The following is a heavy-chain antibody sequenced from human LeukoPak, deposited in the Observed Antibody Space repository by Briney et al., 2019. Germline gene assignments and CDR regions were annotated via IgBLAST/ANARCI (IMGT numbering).Heavy chain of an antibody. CDR3: ARDAYYDSSGYYVY. J-gene: IGHJ4*02. V-gene: IGHV3-48*04. CDR1: GFTFSSYS. D-gene: IGHD3-22*01. Sequence: GGSLRLSCAASGFTFSSYSMNWVRQAPGKGLEWVSYISSSSSTIYYADSVKGRFTISRDNAKNSLYLQMNSLRAEDTAVYYCARDAYYDSSGYYVYWGQGTLVTVSS. CDR2: ISSSSSTI.